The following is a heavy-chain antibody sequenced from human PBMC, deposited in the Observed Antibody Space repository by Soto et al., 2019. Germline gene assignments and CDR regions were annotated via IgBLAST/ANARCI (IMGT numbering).Heavy chain of an antibody. CDR2: INWNGGST. V-gene: IGHV3-20*04. CDR1: GFTFDDYG. D-gene: IGHD6-13*01. J-gene: IGHJ6*02. Sequence: GGSLRLSCAASGFTFDDYGMSWVRQAPGKGLEWVSGINWNGGSTGYADSVKGRFTISRDNAKNSLYLQMNSLRAEDTALYYCARVSVQDSSSWYVGVYRHGMDVWGQGTTVTVSS. CDR3: ARVSVQDSSSWYVGVYRHGMDV.